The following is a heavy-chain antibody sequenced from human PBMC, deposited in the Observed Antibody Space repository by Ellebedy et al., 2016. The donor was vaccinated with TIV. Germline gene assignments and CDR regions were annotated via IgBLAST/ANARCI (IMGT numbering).Heavy chain of an antibody. CDR1: GGSINTYY. CDR3: ARDSKKGWAFDI. CDR2: VHYTGST. Sequence: SETLSLTCTVSGGSINTYYWTWIRQPPGKGLEYLGYVHYTGSTNYNPSLRSRVTLSVDSFKNQFSLKLDSVTAADTAVYYCARDSKKGWAFDIWGQGTMVTVSS. J-gene: IGHJ3*02. V-gene: IGHV4-59*12.